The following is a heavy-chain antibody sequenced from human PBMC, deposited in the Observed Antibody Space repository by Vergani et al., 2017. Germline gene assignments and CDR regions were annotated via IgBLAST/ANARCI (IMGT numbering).Heavy chain of an antibody. CDR2: IYPGDSDT. CDR3: ASPDSSSHDAFDI. D-gene: IGHD6-6*01. V-gene: IGHV5-51*03. J-gene: IGHJ3*02. CDR1: GYSFSNYW. Sequence: EVQLVQSGAEVKKPGESLKISCKGSGYSFSNYWIGWVRQMPGKGLEWMGIIYPGDSDTRYSPSFQGQVTISADKSISTAYLQWSSLKASDTAMYYCASPDSSSHDAFDIWGQGTMVTVSS.